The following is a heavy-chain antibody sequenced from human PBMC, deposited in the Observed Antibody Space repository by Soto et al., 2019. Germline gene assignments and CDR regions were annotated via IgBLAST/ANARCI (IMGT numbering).Heavy chain of an antibody. CDR2: IGTSGGT. Sequence: GSLRLSCAASGFTYINYAMSWVRQAPGKGLEWVSTIGTSGGTYYPDSVRGRFTISRDNSRNTLYLQMNSLRPEDTAVYYCAKRAPYYFDSWGQGTQVTVSS. V-gene: IGHV3-23*01. CDR1: GFTYINYA. J-gene: IGHJ4*02. CDR3: AKRAPYYFDS.